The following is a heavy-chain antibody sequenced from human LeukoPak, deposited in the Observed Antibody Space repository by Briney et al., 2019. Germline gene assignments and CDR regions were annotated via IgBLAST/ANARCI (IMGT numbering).Heavy chain of an antibody. CDR2: ISGSGGST. D-gene: IGHD3-9*01. J-gene: IGHJ4*02. Sequence: PGGSLRLSCAASGFTFSSYAMSWVRQAPGKGLEWVSAISGSGGSTYYADSVKGRFTISRDNSKNTLYLQMNSLRAEDTAVYYCAKVRSLTGYYNYFDYWGQGTLVTVSS. CDR3: AKVRSLTGYYNYFDY. V-gene: IGHV3-23*01. CDR1: GFTFSSYA.